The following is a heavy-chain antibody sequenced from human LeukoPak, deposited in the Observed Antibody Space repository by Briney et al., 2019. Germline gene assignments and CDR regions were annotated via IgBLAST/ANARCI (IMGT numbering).Heavy chain of an antibody. J-gene: IGHJ4*02. CDR1: GLTVSSNY. Sequence: GGSLRLSCAASGLTVSSNYMSWVRQAPGKGLEYVSAITPDGGRTYYADSVKGRFTISRDNSKNTLYLQMNSLRAEDTAVYYCARAVGPYDYWGQGTLVTVSS. CDR3: ARAVGPYDY. V-gene: IGHV3-64*02. CDR2: ITPDGGRT. D-gene: IGHD3-10*01.